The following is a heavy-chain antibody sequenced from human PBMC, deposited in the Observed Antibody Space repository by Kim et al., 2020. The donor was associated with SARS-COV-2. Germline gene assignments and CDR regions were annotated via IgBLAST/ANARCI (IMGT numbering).Heavy chain of an antibody. CDR1: GGSISSYY. CDR2: IYYSGST. D-gene: IGHD6-13*01. Sequence: SETLSLTCTVSGGSISSYYWSWIRQPPGKGLEWIGYIYYSGSTNYNPSLKSRVTISVDTSKNQFSLKLSSVTAADTAVYYCARVQIAAAGIWFDPWGQGTLVTVSS. J-gene: IGHJ5*02. V-gene: IGHV4-59*13. CDR3: ARVQIAAAGIWFDP.